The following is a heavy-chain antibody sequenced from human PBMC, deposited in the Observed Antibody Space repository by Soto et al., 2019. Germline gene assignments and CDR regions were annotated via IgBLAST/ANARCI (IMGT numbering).Heavy chain of an antibody. CDR1: GGTFNYYY. D-gene: IGHD3-3*01. CDR3: ARGEWSQYHFDY. V-gene: IGHV4-34*01. J-gene: IGHJ4*02. Sequence: QVQLQQWGAGLVKPSETLSLTCGVYGGTFNYYYWNWIRQPPGKGLEWIGEINHSGINNYNPSLKSRVTLSFDTSKNQFSLRLSSVTAADTAVYYCARGEWSQYHFDYWGLGTLVTVSS. CDR2: INHSGIN.